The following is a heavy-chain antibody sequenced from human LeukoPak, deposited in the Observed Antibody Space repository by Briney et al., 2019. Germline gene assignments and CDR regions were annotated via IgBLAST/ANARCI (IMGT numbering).Heavy chain of an antibody. V-gene: IGHV4-38-2*02. CDR3: ARGGAVAGFDY. CDR1: GYSISSGYY. D-gene: IGHD6-19*01. CDR2: IYHSGST. J-gene: IGHJ4*02. Sequence: SETLSLTCTVSGYSISSGYYWGWIRQPPGKGLEWIGSIYHSGSTYYNPSLKSRVTISVDTSKNQFSLKLSSVAAADTAVYYCARGGAVAGFDYWGQGTLVTVSS.